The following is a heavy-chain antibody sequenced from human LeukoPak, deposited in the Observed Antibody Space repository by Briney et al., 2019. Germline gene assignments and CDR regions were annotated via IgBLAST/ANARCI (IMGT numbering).Heavy chain of an antibody. CDR2: ISYSGTT. CDR1: GGSISNFY. J-gene: IGHJ4*02. D-gene: IGHD1-14*01. CDR3: ARENRFGRLDY. Sequence: SETLSLTCTVSGGSISNFYWTWIRQSPGKGLEWIGYISYSGTTKYSPSLKSRVTISLDTSKNQLSLQLNSVTPEDTAVYYCARENRFGRLDYWGQGTLVTVSS. V-gene: IGHV4-59*12.